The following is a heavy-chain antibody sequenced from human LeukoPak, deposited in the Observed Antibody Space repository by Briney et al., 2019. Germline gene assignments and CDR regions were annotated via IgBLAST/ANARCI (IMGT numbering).Heavy chain of an antibody. J-gene: IGHJ4*02. CDR1: GCTFTGYY. Sequence: ASVKVSCKASGCTFTGYYMHWVRQAPGQGLEWMGWINPNSGGTNYAQKFQGRVTMTRDTSISTAYMELSRLRSDDTAVYYCARSPHTHRARNDYWGQGTLVTVSS. CDR3: ARSPHTHRARNDY. V-gene: IGHV1-2*02. CDR2: INPNSGGT.